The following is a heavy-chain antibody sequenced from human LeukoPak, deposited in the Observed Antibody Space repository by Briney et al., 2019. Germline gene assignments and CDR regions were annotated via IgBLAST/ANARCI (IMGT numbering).Heavy chain of an antibody. V-gene: IGHV1-8*03. CDR2: MNPNSGNT. Sequence: ASVKVSCKASGYTFTSYDINWVRQATGQGLEWMGWMNPNSGNTGYAQKFQGRVTITRNTSISTAYMELSSLRSEDTAVYYCARAVGYSGLRAAYGMDVWGQGTTVTVSS. CDR3: ARAVGYSGLRAAYGMDV. J-gene: IGHJ6*02. D-gene: IGHD5-12*01. CDR1: GYTFTSYD.